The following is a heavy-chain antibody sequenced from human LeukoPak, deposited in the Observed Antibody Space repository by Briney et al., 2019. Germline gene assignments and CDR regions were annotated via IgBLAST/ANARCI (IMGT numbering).Heavy chain of an antibody. CDR3: AREGYYYDSSGYSLYYFDY. J-gene: IGHJ4*02. D-gene: IGHD3-22*01. CDR2: ISAYNGNT. V-gene: IGHV1-18*01. Sequence: ASVKVSCKASGYTFTSYGISWVRQAPGQGLEWMGWISAYNGNTNYAQKLQGRVTMTTDTSTSRAYMALRSLRSDDTAVYYCAREGYYYDSSGYSLYYFDYWGQGTLVTVSS. CDR1: GYTFTSYG.